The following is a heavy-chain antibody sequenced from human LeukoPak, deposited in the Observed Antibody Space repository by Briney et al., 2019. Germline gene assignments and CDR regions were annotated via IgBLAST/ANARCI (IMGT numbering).Heavy chain of an antibody. J-gene: IGHJ4*02. D-gene: IGHD4/OR15-4a*01. CDR1: GFTFSSYA. CDR3: TRDGAGWSLPLDY. Sequence: PGGSLRLSCAASGFTFSSYAMSWVRQAPGKGLEWVGFIRNKAYGGTTEYAASVKGRFTISRDDPKSIAYLQMNSLKTEDTAVYYCTRDGAGWSLPLDYWGQGTLVTVSS. V-gene: IGHV3-49*04. CDR2: IRNKAYGGTT.